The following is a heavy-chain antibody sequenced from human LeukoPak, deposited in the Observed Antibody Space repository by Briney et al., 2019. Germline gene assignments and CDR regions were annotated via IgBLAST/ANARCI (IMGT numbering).Heavy chain of an antibody. CDR1: GFTFSDHY. V-gene: IGHV3-72*01. CDR2: TRDKANSYTT. CDR3: AKRECLGRRSFDH. Sequence: GGSLRLSCAASGFTFSDHYMDWVRQAPGKGLEWVGRTRDKANSYTTEYAASVKGRFTISRDASKTLLYLQMNRLKTADTDVECWAKRECLGRRSFDHRGPGNLGTVSS. J-gene: IGHJ4*02. D-gene: IGHD3-10*01.